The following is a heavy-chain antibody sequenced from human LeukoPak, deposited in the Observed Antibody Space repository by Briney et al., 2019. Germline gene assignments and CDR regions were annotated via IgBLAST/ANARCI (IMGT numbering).Heavy chain of an antibody. D-gene: IGHD3-22*01. J-gene: IGHJ5*02. CDR1: GGSISSGGYS. CDR3: ARADYYDSSGYGTWFDP. V-gene: IGHV4-30-2*01. Sequence: SQTLSLTCAVSGGSISSGGYSWSWTRQPPGKGLEWIGYIYHSGSTYYNPSLKSRVTISVDRSKNQFSLKLSSVTAADTAVYYCARADYYDSSGYGTWFDPWGQGTLVTVSS. CDR2: IYHSGST.